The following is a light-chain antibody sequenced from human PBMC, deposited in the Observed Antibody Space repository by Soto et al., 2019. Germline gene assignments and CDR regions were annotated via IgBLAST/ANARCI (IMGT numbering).Light chain of an antibody. CDR2: DVR. J-gene: IGLJ2*01. V-gene: IGLV2-14*03. CDR1: GSDIGAYNY. Sequence: QSALTQPASMSGSPGQSITISCSGTGSDIGAYNYVSWYQQHPGNVPKLLIFDVRNRPTGVSNRLSASKSGNTASLTISGLQAEDEAHYYCAAYTMNNRNLIFGGGTKLTLL. CDR3: AAYTMNNRNLI.